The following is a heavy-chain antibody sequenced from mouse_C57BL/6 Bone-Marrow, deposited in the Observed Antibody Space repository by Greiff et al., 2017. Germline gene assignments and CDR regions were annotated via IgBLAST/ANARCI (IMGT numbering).Heavy chain of an antibody. CDR3: TRGHYFDY. CDR2: IYPGNSDT. Sequence: EVQLQQSGTVLARPGASVKMSCKTSGYTFTSYWMHWVKQRPGQGLEWIGAIYPGNSDTSYNQKFKGKSTLTAVTSASTAYMELSSLTNEDSAVYYCTRGHYFDYWGQGTTLTVSS. J-gene: IGHJ2*01. V-gene: IGHV1-5*01. CDR1: GYTFTSYW.